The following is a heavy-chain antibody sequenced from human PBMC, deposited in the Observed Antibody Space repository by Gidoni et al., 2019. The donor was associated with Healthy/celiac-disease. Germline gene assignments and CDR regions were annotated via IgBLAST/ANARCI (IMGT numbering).Heavy chain of an antibody. D-gene: IGHD6-6*01. Sequence: QVQLQQWCAGLLNPSETLSLTCAVYGGSFSGYYWSWIRQPPGKGLEWIGEINHSGSTNYNPSLKSRVTISVDTSKNQFSLKLSSVTAADTAVYYCVRSRLAAPRAFDIWGQGTMVTVSS. J-gene: IGHJ3*02. CDR3: VRSRLAAPRAFDI. V-gene: IGHV4-34*01. CDR2: INHSGST. CDR1: GGSFSGYY.